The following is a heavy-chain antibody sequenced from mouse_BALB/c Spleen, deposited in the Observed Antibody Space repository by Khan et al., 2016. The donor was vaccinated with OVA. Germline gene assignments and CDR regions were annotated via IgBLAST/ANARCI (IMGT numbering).Heavy chain of an antibody. CDR2: IDPFSGST. CDR3: TRHVYVAWFTY. Sequence: EVQLQQSGPELMKPGASVKISCMASGYSFTTYYIHWVMQSHGKSLEWIGYIDPFSGSTTYNQKFKGKATLTVDKSSSTAYIHLSNLTSEDAEVYYCTRHVYVAWFTYWGQGTLVTVSA. D-gene: IGHD2-2*01. J-gene: IGHJ3*01. V-gene: IGHV1S135*01. CDR1: GYSFTTYY.